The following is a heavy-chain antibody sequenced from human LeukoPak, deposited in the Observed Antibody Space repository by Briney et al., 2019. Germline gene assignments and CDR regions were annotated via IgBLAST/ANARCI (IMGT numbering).Heavy chain of an antibody. CDR3: ARNLPELLLSFYYYYGMDV. V-gene: IGHV4-34*01. J-gene: IGHJ6*02. D-gene: IGHD3-10*01. CDR1: GGSFSGYY. Sequence: PSETLSLTCAVYGGSFSGYYWSWICQPPGKGLEWIGEINHSGSTNYNPSLKSRVTISVDTSKNQFSLKLSSVTAADTAVYYCARNLPELLLSFYYYYGMDVWGQGTTVTVSS. CDR2: INHSGST.